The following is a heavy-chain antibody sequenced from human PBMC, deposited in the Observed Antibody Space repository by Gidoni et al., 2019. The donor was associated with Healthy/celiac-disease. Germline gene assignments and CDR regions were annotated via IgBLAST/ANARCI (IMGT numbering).Heavy chain of an antibody. J-gene: IGHJ6*02. D-gene: IGHD2-2*01. V-gene: IGHV1-69*01. CDR2: IIPIFGTA. CDR1: GGTFSSYA. CDR3: ARADCSSTSCLPNYYYYYGMDV. Sequence: QVQLVQSGAEVKKPGSSVKVSCKASGGTFSSYAISWVRQAPGQGLEWVGGIIPIFGTANYAQKFQGRVTITADESTSTAYMELSSLRSEDTAVYYCARADCSSTSCLPNYYYYYGMDVWGQGTTVTVSS.